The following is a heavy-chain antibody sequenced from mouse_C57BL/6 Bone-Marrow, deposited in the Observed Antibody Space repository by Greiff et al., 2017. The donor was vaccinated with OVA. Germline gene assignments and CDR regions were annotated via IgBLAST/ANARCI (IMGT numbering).Heavy chain of an antibody. CDR3: ATYDGNFAY. CDR1: GYSITSGYY. V-gene: IGHV3-6*01. D-gene: IGHD2-3*01. J-gene: IGHJ3*01. CDR2: ISYDGSN. Sequence: ESGPGLVKPSQSLSLTCSVTGYSITSGYYWNWIRQFPGNKLEWMGYISYDGSNNYNPSLKNRISITRDTSKNQFFLKLNSVTTEDTATYYCATYDGNFAYWGQGTLVTVSA.